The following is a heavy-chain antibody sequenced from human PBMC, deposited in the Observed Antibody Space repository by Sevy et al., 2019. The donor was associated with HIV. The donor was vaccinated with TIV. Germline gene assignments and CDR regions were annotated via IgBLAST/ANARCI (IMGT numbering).Heavy chain of an antibody. V-gene: IGHV3-7*01. CDR1: GFTFSSYW. J-gene: IGHJ4*02. CDR2: INLDGSMK. D-gene: IGHD6-13*01. CDR3: ARSRAATGPDY. Sequence: GGSLRLSCAASGFTFSSYWMSWVRQAPGKGLEWVANINLDGSMKYYVHSVKGRFTVSRDNAKNSLSLQKNSLRAEDTAVYYCARSRAATGPDYWGQGTLVNVSS.